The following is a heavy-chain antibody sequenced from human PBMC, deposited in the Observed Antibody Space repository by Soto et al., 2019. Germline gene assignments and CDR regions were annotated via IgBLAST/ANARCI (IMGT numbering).Heavy chain of an antibody. D-gene: IGHD2-2*01. V-gene: IGHV4-4*02. CDR3: ARECTSSYFDY. Sequence: QVQLQESGPGLVKPSGTLTLSCVVSSGSISSSNWWSWVRQPPGKGLEWIGEIYHSGSINYNPSLKSRVTISVDKSNNQFSLKLSSVTAADTAVYYCARECTSSYFDYWGQGTLVTVSS. J-gene: IGHJ4*02. CDR1: SGSISSSNW. CDR2: IYHSGSI.